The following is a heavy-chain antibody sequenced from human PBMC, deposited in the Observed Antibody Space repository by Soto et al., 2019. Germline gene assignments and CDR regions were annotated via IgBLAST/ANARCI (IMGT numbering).Heavy chain of an antibody. D-gene: IGHD2-15*01. J-gene: IGHJ4*02. CDR3: ARESCSGGSCYPHWTYYFDS. V-gene: IGHV1-69*08. CDR1: GGTFSSYT. CDR2: IIPILGIA. Sequence: QVQLVQSGAEVKKPGSSVKVSCKASGGTFSSYTISWVRQAPGHGLEWMGRIIPILGIANYAQKFQGRVTITADNSTSTAYMELSSLRSEDTAVYYCARESCSGGSCYPHWTYYFDSWGQGTLVTVSS.